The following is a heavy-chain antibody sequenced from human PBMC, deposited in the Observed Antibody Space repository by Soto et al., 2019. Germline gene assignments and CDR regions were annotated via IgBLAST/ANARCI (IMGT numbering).Heavy chain of an antibody. J-gene: IGHJ3*02. V-gene: IGHV4-34*01. Sequence: QVQLQQWGAGLLKPSETLSLTCAVYGGFVSSGSYYWSWIRQPPGKGLEWIGEMSHSGGTHFNPSLKLRFPKRLDTSKNHFPLKRSSVTAAAPALYYFPRVGGGTATTVVDAFDIWGPGTMVTVSS. D-gene: IGHD1-1*01. CDR2: MSHSGGT. CDR1: GGFVSSGSYY. CDR3: PRVGGGTATTVVDAFDI.